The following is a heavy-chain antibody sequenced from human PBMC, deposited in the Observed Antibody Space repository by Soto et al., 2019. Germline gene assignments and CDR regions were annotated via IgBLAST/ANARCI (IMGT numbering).Heavy chain of an antibody. J-gene: IGHJ4*02. CDR1: GVTFTSYA. D-gene: IGHD3-10*01. V-gene: IGHV3-23*01. CDR3: AKGSFGFDY. Sequence: EVQLLESGGGLVQPGGSLRLSCAASGVTFTSYAMTCVRQVPGEGLQWVSSISKSGDSTYYADSVKGRFTTSRDNSKNTLYLQMNSLRADDPAIYYCAKGSFGFDYWGQGTLVTVSS. CDR2: ISKSGDST.